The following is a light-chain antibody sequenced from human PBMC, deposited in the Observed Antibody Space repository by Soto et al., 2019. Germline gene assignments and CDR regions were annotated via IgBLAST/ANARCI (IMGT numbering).Light chain of an antibody. V-gene: IGKV1-9*01. CDR3: QQLNSYPH. CDR1: QGISSY. Sequence: DIQLTQSPSFLSASVGDRVTITCRASQGISSYLAWYQQKPGKAPKLLIYAASTLQSGVTSRFSGSGSGTEFTLTISSLQPEDFATYYCQQLNSYPHFGQGTRLEIK. CDR2: AAS. J-gene: IGKJ5*01.